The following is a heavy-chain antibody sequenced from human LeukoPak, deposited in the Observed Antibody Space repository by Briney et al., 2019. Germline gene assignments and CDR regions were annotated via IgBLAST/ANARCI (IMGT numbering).Heavy chain of an antibody. CDR2: IYYSGST. CDR3: ARSHYDFWSGYVQGGFDY. CDR1: GGSISSSSYY. Sequence: PSETLSLTCTVSGGSISSSSYYWGWIRQPPGTGLEWLGSIYYSGSTYYNPSLKSRVTISVDTSKNQFSLKLSSVTAADTAVYYCARSHYDFWSGYVQGGFDYWGQGTLVTVSS. J-gene: IGHJ4*02. V-gene: IGHV4-39*07. D-gene: IGHD3-3*01.